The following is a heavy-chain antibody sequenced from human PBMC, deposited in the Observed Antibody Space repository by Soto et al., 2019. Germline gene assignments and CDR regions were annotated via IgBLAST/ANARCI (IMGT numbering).Heavy chain of an antibody. J-gene: IGHJ4*02. CDR3: ARVDILGQKNDY. D-gene: IGHD3-9*01. Sequence: GGSLRLSCAASGFTFSSYAMHWVRQAPGKGLEYVSAISSNGGSTYYANSVKGRFTISRDNSKNTLYLQMGSLRAEDMAVYYCARVDILGQKNDYWGQGTLVTVSS. V-gene: IGHV3-64*01. CDR1: GFTFSSYA. CDR2: ISSNGGST.